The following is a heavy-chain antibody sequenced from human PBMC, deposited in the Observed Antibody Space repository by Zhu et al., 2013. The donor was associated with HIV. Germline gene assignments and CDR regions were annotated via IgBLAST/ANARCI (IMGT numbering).Heavy chain of an antibody. V-gene: IGHV1-69*06. Sequence: QVQLVQSGAEVKKPGSSVKVSCKASGGTFSSYAISWVRQAPGQGLEWMGGIIPIFGTANYAQKFQGRVTITADKSTSTAYMELSSLRSEDTAVYYCARAPITMVQGVIIRAAYYFDYWGQGTLVTVSS. CDR1: GGTFSSYA. J-gene: IGHJ4*02. CDR3: ARAPITMVQGVIIRAAYYFDY. CDR2: IIPIFGTA. D-gene: IGHD3-10*01.